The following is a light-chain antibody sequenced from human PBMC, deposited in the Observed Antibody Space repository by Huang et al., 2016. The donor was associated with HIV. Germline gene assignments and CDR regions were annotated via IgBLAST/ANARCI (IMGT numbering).Light chain of an antibody. V-gene: IGKV3-11*01. CDR1: QSVSSY. CDR3: QQRSNWPHT. CDR2: DAS. Sequence: EIVLTQSPATLSLSPGERASLSCRASQSVSSYLAWYQQKPGQAPRLLIYDASKRATGIPARFSGGGSGTDFTLTISSLEPEDFVVYYYQQRSNWPHTFGQGTKLEIK. J-gene: IGKJ2*01.